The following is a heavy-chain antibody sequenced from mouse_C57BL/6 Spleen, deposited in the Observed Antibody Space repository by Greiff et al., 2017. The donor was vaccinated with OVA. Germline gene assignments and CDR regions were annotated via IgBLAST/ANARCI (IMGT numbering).Heavy chain of an antibody. CDR3: ARYYYGSSYLDY. CDR1: GFTFSDYG. D-gene: IGHD1-1*01. Sequence: DVKLVESGGGLVKPGGSLKLSCAASGFTFSDYGMHWVRQAPEKGLEWVAYISSGSSTIYYADTVKGRFTISRDNAKNTLFLQMTSLRSEDTAMYYCARYYYGSSYLDYWGQGTSVTVSS. V-gene: IGHV5-17*01. CDR2: ISSGSSTI. J-gene: IGHJ4*01.